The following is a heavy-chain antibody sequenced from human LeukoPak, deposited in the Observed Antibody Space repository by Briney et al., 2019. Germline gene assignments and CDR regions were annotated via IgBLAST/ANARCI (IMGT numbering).Heavy chain of an antibody. J-gene: IGHJ1*01. V-gene: IGHV3-11*01. D-gene: IGHD1-26*01. Sequence: GGSLRLSCAASGFTFSDYYMSWIRQAPGKGLEWISYINGSSSDIHYADSVKDRFTVPRDNARNSLYLQLNNLRVEDTAVYYCARDIRRVGSTEYFHNWGQGTLVTVSS. CDR2: INGSSSDI. CDR1: GFTFSDYY. CDR3: ARDIRRVGSTEYFHN.